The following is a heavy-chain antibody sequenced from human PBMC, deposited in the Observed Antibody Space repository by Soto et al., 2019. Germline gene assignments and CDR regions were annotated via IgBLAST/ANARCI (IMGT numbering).Heavy chain of an antibody. CDR3: ARDLGPYGSGSVYYYYGMDV. CDR1: GGTFSSYA. V-gene: IGHV1-69*06. J-gene: IGHJ6*02. D-gene: IGHD3-10*01. CDR2: IIPIFGTA. Sequence: SVKVSCTASGGTFSSYAISWVRQAPGQGLEWMGGIIPIFGTANYAQKFQGRVTITADKSTSTAYMELSSLRSEDTAVYYCARDLGPYGSGSVYYYYGMDVWGQGTTVTVS.